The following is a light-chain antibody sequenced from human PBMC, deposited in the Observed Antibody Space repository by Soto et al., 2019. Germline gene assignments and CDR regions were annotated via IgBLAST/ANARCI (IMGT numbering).Light chain of an antibody. CDR1: QSVRGF. Sequence: DIQMTQSPSTLSASVGDRVTITCRASQSVRGFLAWYQQKPGRAPKLLIYTASTLESGVPSRFSGSGYETEFTLTISSLQPDDFATYYRQQYKYYSTFGQGTKLEIK. CDR3: QQYKYYST. J-gene: IGKJ2*01. V-gene: IGKV1-5*03. CDR2: TAS.